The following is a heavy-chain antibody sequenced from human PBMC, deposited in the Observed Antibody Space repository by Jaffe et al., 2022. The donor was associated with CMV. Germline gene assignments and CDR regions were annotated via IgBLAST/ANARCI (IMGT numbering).Heavy chain of an antibody. CDR2: IYYSGST. V-gene: IGHV4-59*08. Sequence: QVQLQESGPGLVKPSETLSLTCTVSGGSISSYYWSWIRQPPGKGLEWIGYIYYSGSTNYNPSLKSRVTISVDTSKNQFSLKLSSVTAADTAVYYCARHGGYSYGHYYFDYWGQGTLVTVSS. CDR3: ARHGGYSYGHYYFDY. J-gene: IGHJ4*02. D-gene: IGHD5-18*01. CDR1: GGSISSYY.